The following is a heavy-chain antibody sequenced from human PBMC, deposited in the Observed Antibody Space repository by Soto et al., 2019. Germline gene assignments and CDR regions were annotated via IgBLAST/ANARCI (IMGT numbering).Heavy chain of an antibody. J-gene: IGHJ3*02. V-gene: IGHV1-69*13. CDR2: IIPIFGTA. Sequence: SVKVPCKASGGTFSSYAISWVRQAPGQGLEWMGGIIPIFGTANYAQKFQGRVTITADESTSTAYMELSSLRSEDTAVYYCARDPSIAARPLDAFDIWGQGTMVTVSS. D-gene: IGHD6-6*01. CDR3: ARDPSIAARPLDAFDI. CDR1: GGTFSSYA.